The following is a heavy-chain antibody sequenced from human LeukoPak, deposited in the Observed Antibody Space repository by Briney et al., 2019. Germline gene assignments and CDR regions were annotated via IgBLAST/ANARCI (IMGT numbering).Heavy chain of an antibody. CDR1: GESFTTFY. CDR3: AREKYSSGWVDY. CDR2: INHTGST. J-gene: IGHJ4*02. V-gene: IGHV4-34*01. D-gene: IGHD6-19*01. Sequence: SETLSLTCAVYGESFTTFYWGWIRQTPGKGLEWIGEINHTGSTNYNPSLKSRVTISIDTSKNQFSLKLSSVTAADTAVYYCAREKYSSGWVDYWGQGTLVTVSS.